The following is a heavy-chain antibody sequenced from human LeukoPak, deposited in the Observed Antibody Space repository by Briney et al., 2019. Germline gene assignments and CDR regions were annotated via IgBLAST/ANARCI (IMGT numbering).Heavy chain of an antibody. D-gene: IGHD1-26*01. J-gene: IGHJ6*02. CDR3: ARVGADTYYYYYYGMDV. CDR1: GGTFSSYA. V-gene: IGHV1-69*04. CDR2: IIPIFGIA. Sequence: SVKVPCKASGGTFSSYAISWVRQAPGQGLEWMGRIIPIFGIANYAQKFQGRVTITADKSTSTAYMELSSLRSEDTAVYYCARVGADTYYYYYYGMDVWGQGTTVTVSS.